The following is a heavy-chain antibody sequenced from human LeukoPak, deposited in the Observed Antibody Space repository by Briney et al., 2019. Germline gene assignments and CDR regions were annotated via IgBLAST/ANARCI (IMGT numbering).Heavy chain of an antibody. V-gene: IGHV3-11*01. J-gene: IGHJ4*02. CDR3: ARARPILRYSSGWYDFDY. D-gene: IGHD6-19*01. Sequence: GGSLRLSCAASGFTFSDYYMSWIRQAPGQGLEWVSYISSSGSTIYYADSVKGRFTISRDNAKNSLYLQMNSPRGEDTAVYYCARARPILRYSSGWYDFDYWGQGTLVTVSS. CDR1: GFTFSDYY. CDR2: ISSSGSTI.